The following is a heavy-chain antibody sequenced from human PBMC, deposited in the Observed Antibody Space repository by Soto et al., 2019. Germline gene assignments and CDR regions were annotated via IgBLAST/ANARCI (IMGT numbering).Heavy chain of an antibody. CDR2: ISGSGDTI. Sequence: QVHLVESGGGLVQPGGSLRLSCAASGFTFSDYYMHWIRQAPEKGLEWVSYISGSGDTIHYADSVQGRFTISRDNAKGSLYLQMSSLRAEDTAVYYCARVGCSTSCFSDWFDPWSQGTLVTVSS. J-gene: IGHJ5*02. CDR1: GFTFSDYY. CDR3: ARVGCSTSCFSDWFDP. D-gene: IGHD2-2*01. V-gene: IGHV3-11*01.